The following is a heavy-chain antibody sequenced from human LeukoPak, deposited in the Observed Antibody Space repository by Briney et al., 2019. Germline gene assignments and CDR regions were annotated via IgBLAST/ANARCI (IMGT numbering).Heavy chain of an antibody. CDR2: IYYSGST. CDR3: ARHVEIAVAGPIDY. CDR1: GGSISSSRDY. J-gene: IGHJ4*02. V-gene: IGHV4-39*01. D-gene: IGHD6-19*01. Sequence: KTSQTLSLTCTVSGGSISSSRDYWGWIRQPPGKGPEWIGSIYYSGSTYYNPSLKSRVTISVDTSKNQFSLKLSSVTAADTAVYYCARHVEIAVAGPIDYWGQGTLVTVSS.